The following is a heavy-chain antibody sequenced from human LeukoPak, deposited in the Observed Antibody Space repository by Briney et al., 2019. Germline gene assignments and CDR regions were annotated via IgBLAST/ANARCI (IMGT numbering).Heavy chain of an antibody. CDR2: IGDSGDWA. CDR3: AKDWWTG. J-gene: IGHJ4*02. CDR1: GFTFSSYS. D-gene: IGHD2-15*01. Sequence: GGSLRLSCAASGFTFSSYSMNWVRQAPGKGLEWVSTIGDSGDWAHYTDSVEGRFTISRDNSKNTLYLQMNSLRVEDTAIYYCAKDWWTGWGQGTLVTVSS. V-gene: IGHV3-23*01.